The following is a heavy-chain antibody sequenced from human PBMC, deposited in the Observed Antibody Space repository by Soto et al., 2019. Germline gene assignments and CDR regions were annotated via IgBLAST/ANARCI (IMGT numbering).Heavy chain of an antibody. Sequence: GDSLKISCKGFGYSFSSYWIGWVRQMPGKGLEWMGIIYPGDSDTRYSPSFQGQVIISADKSISPAYLQWSSLKASDTAMYYCARRVSGPTGDYMEVWGKGTTVTVSS. D-gene: IGHD4-17*01. CDR2: IYPGDSDT. V-gene: IGHV5-51*01. CDR3: ARRVSGPTGDYMEV. CDR1: GYSFSSYW. J-gene: IGHJ6*03.